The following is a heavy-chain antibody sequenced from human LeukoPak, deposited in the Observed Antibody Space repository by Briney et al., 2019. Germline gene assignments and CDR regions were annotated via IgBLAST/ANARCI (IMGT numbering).Heavy chain of an antibody. J-gene: IGHJ4*02. D-gene: IGHD6-6*01. CDR3: ARELRGYSSSPLCY. CDR2: INPNSGGT. V-gene: IGHV1-2*02. CDR1: GYTFTGYY. Sequence: GASVKVSCKASGYTFTGYYMHWVRQAPGQGLEWMGWINPNSGGTNYAQKFQGRVTMTRDTSISTAYMELSRLRSDDTAVYCCARELRGYSSSPLCYWGQGTLVTVSS.